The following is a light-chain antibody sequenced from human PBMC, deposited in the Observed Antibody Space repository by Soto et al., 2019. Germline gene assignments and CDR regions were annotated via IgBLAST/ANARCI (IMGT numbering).Light chain of an antibody. CDR3: SSYAGNNNVM. Sequence: QSALTQPRSVSGSPGQSVTISCTGTSSDVGGYNYVSWYQQYPGEAPKLIIYEVTKRPSGVPDRFSGSKSGSTASLTVSGLQAEDEADYYCSSYAGNNNVMFGGGTKLTVL. J-gene: IGLJ3*02. CDR1: SSDVGGYNY. V-gene: IGLV2-8*01. CDR2: EVT.